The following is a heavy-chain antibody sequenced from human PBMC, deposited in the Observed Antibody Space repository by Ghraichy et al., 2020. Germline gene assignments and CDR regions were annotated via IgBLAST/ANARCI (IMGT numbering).Heavy chain of an antibody. CDR3: AKVTLRYFDWLLSKGHYYYYGMDV. Sequence: GGSLRLSCAASGFTFDDYAMHWVRQAPGKGLEWVSGISWNSGSIGYADSVKGRFTISRDNAKNSLYLQMNSLRAEDTALYYCAKVTLRYFDWLLSKGHYYYYGMDVWGQGTTVTVSS. D-gene: IGHD3-9*01. J-gene: IGHJ6*02. CDR2: ISWNSGSI. V-gene: IGHV3-9*01. CDR1: GFTFDDYA.